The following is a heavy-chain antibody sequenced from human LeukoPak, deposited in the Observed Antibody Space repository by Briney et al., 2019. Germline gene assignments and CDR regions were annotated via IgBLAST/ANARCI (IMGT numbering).Heavy chain of an antibody. J-gene: IGHJ5*02. CDR2: IYYSGNT. CDR1: GVSISSSNSY. D-gene: IGHD1-26*01. CDR3: ARGIVGATIFTWFDP. Sequence: SETLSLTCTVSGVSISSSNSYWGWIRQPPGKGLEWIGSIYYSGNTYYNPSLKSRVTISVDTSKNQFSLKLSSVTAADTAVYYCARGIVGATIFTWFDPWGQGTLVTVSS. V-gene: IGHV4-39*07.